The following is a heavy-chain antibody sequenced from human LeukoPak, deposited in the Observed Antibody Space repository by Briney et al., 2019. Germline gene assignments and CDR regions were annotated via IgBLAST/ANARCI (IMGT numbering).Heavy chain of an antibody. V-gene: IGHV3-66*01. J-gene: IGHJ3*02. CDR1: GFTVSSNY. CDR2: IYSGGST. D-gene: IGHD6-6*01. CDR3: ARLGYIEYSSSSAAFDI. Sequence: GGSLRLSCAASGFTVSSNYMSWVRQAPGKGLEWVSVIYSGGSTYYADSVKGRFTISRDNSKNTLYLQMNSLRAEDTAVYYCARLGYIEYSSSSAAFDIWAKGQWSPSLQ.